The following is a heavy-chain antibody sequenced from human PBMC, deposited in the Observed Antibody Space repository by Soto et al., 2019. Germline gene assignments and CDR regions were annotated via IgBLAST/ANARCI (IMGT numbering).Heavy chain of an antibody. D-gene: IGHD3-10*01. J-gene: IGHJ5*01. CDR1: GFTINSFA. Sequence: QVELVESGGGVVQPGRSLRLSCAASGFTINSFAMHWVRQGPGRGLEWVAVISYDGSNEFYVDSVKGRFTISRDNSKNQVFLQMNGLGVEDTAVYYCAKEGGTYGSGGGWWFDSWGQGTLVTVSS. CDR3: AKEGGTYGSGGGWWFDS. CDR2: ISYDGSNE. V-gene: IGHV3-30*18.